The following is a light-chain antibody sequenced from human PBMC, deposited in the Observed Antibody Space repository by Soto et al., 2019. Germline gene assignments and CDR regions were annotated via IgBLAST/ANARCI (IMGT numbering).Light chain of an antibody. CDR2: AAS. V-gene: IGKV1-39*01. CDR3: QQSYTRT. J-gene: IGKJ1*01. Sequence: DIQLTQSPSSLSASVGDRVSISCRASQSISNYLNWYQQKPGKAPKVLIFAASRLQSGVPSRFSDSGSGTDFTLTISSLQPEDFATYYCQQSYTRTFGQGTKVEI. CDR1: QSISNY.